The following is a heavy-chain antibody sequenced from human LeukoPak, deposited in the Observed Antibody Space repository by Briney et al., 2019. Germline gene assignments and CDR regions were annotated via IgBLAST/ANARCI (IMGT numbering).Heavy chain of an antibody. CDR3: ARTTLYDYGDYGIDY. D-gene: IGHD4-17*01. Sequence: AGGSLRLPCAASGFTFSSYSMNWVRQAPGKGLEWVSSISSSSSYIYYADSVKGRFTISRDNAKNSLYLQMNSLRAEDTAVYYCARTTLYDYGDYGIDYWGQGTLVTVSS. CDR2: ISSSSSYI. CDR1: GFTFSSYS. J-gene: IGHJ4*02. V-gene: IGHV3-21*01.